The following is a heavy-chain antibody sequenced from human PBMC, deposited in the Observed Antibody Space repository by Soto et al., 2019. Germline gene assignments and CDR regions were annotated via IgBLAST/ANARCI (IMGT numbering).Heavy chain of an antibody. CDR1: GYTFTSYA. V-gene: IGHV1-3*01. D-gene: IGHD3-10*01. CDR3: AREGYYYRSGSYSYYYYSYMDV. Sequence: GASVKLSSKASGYTFTSYAMHWVRQAPEQRLEWMGWINAGNGNTKYSQKFQGRVTITRDTSASTAYMELSSLRSEDTAVYYCAREGYYYRSGSYSYYYYSYMDVWGKGTTVTVSS. J-gene: IGHJ6*03. CDR2: INAGNGNT.